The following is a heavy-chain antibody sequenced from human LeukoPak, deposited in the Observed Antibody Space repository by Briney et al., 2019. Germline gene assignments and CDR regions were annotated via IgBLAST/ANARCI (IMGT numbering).Heavy chain of an antibody. CDR3: ARDRRRYYDHKWLIWFDP. J-gene: IGHJ5*02. Sequence: APVKVSCKASGYTFTGYYMHWVRQAPGQGLEWMGWINPNSGGTNYAQKFQGRVTMTRDTSISTAYMELSRLRSDDTAVYYCARDRRRYYDHKWLIWFDPWGQGTLVTVSS. CDR1: GYTFTGYY. D-gene: IGHD3-22*01. V-gene: IGHV1-2*02. CDR2: INPNSGGT.